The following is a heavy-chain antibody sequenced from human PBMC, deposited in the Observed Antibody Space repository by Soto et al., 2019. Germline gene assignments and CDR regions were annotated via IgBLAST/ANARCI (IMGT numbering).Heavy chain of an antibody. V-gene: IGHV1-3*01. CDR3: ERDGELLIQGKWFDP. CDR1: GYTFTSYA. Sequence: ASVKVSCKASGYTFTSYAMHWVRQAPGQRLEWMGWINAGNGNTKYSQKFQGRVTITRDTSASTAYMELSSLRSEDTAVYYCERDGELLIQGKWFDPWGQGTLVTVSS. J-gene: IGHJ5*02. D-gene: IGHD1-26*01. CDR2: INAGNGNT.